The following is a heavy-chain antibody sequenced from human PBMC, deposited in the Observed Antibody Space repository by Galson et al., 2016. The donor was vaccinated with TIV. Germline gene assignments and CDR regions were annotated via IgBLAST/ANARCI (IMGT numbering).Heavy chain of an antibody. J-gene: IGHJ4*02. CDR2: VNQDGSVK. CDR3: ARALAAEGGH. Sequence: SLRLSCAGSGFTFSSYWMAWVRQAPGKGLEWVANVNQDGSVKYYVDSVKGRFTISRDNAENSLYLQMNSLRAEDTAVYYCARALAAEGGHWGQGILVTVSS. V-gene: IGHV3-7*03. D-gene: IGHD6-13*01. CDR1: GFTFSSYW.